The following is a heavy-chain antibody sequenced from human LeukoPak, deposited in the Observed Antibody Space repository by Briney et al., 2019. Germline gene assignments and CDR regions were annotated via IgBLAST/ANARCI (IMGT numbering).Heavy chain of an antibody. CDR2: IYSSGST. J-gene: IGHJ6*02. D-gene: IGHD3-3*01. Sequence: PSETLSLTCTVSGGSISSSSYYWGWIRQPPGKGLEWIGSIYSSGSTYYNPSLKSRVTISVDTSKNQFSLKLSSVTAADTAVYYCARIYDFWSGSRGYYHGMDVWGQGTTVTVSS. CDR1: GGSISSSSYY. CDR3: ARIYDFWSGSRGYYHGMDV. V-gene: IGHV4-39*01.